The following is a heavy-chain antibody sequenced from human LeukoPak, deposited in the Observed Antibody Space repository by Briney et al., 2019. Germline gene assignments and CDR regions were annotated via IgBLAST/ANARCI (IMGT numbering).Heavy chain of an antibody. CDR1: GGTFSSYA. CDR3: ARIGSIAVAGPLFDY. D-gene: IGHD6-19*01. CDR2: IIPIFGTA. V-gene: IGHV1-69*13. J-gene: IGHJ4*02. Sequence: SVKVSCKASGGTFSSYAISWVRQAPGQGLEWMGGIIPIFGTADYAQKFQGRVTITADESTSTAYMELSSLRSEDTAVYYCARIGSIAVAGPLFDYWGQGTLVTVSS.